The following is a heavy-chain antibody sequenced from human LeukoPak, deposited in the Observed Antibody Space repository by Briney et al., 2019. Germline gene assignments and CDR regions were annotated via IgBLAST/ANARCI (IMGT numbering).Heavy chain of an antibody. D-gene: IGHD5-12*01. V-gene: IGHV1-8*02. Sequence: ASVKVSCKASGYTFTSYDINWVRQATGQGLEWMGWMNPNSGNTGYAQKFQGRVTMTRNTSISTAYMELSSLRSEDTAVYYCARGGRYSGYDYHYYYYMDVWGKGTTVTISS. CDR1: GYTFTSYD. CDR3: ARGGRYSGYDYHYYYYMDV. CDR2: MNPNSGNT. J-gene: IGHJ6*03.